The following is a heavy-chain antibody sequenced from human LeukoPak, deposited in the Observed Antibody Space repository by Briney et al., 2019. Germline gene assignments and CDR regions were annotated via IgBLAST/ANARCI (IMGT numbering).Heavy chain of an antibody. V-gene: IGHV1-46*01. D-gene: IGHD2-2*02. Sequence: GASVKVSCKASGYTFTSYYMHWVRQAPGLGLEWMGIINPSGGSTSYAQKFQGRVTMTRDMSTSTVYMELSSLRSEDTAVYYCARVGSIVVVPAAIGWFDPWGQGTLVTVSS. CDR1: GYTFTSYY. CDR3: ARVGSIVVVPAAIGWFDP. J-gene: IGHJ5*02. CDR2: INPSGGST.